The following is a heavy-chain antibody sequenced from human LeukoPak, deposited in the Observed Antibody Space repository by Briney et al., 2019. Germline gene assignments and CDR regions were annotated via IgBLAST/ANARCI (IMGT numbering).Heavy chain of an antibody. J-gene: IGHJ4*02. CDR3: AKGEQGVDY. V-gene: IGHV3-48*01. CDR1: GFTFSSYS. CDR2: ISSSSSTI. D-gene: IGHD1/OR15-1a*01. Sequence: GGSLRLSCAASGFTFSSYSMNWVRQAPGKGLEWVSYISSSSSTIYYADSVKGRFTISRDNSKNTLYLQMNSLRAEDAAVYYCAKGEQGVDYWGQGTLVTVSS.